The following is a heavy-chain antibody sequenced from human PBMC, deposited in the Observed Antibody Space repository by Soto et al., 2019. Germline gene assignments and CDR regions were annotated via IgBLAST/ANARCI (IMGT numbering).Heavy chain of an antibody. Sequence: SETLSLTCAVSGGSISSGGYSWSWIRQPPGKGLEWIGYIYHSGSTYYNPSLKSRVTISVDRSKNQFSLKLSSVTAADTAVYYCASSTATVSRGEYFDYWGQGTLVTVSS. D-gene: IGHD4-4*01. CDR3: ASSTATVSRGEYFDY. J-gene: IGHJ4*02. CDR1: GGSISSGGYS. CDR2: IYHSGST. V-gene: IGHV4-30-2*01.